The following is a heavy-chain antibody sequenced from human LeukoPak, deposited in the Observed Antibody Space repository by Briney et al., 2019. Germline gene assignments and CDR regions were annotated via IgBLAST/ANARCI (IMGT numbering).Heavy chain of an antibody. CDR2: IYYSGST. CDR3: AIDQKGYSYGYDHYYYGMDV. Sequence: SDTLSLTCTVSGGSICSYYGIWLRQPPGKALEGIGYIYYSGSTNYNPSLKSLVTISVDTSKGQFSLKMSSVTAADTALYYCAIDQKGYSYGYDHYYYGMDVWGQGTTVTVSS. V-gene: IGHV4-59*01. CDR1: GGSICSYY. J-gene: IGHJ6*02. D-gene: IGHD5-18*01.